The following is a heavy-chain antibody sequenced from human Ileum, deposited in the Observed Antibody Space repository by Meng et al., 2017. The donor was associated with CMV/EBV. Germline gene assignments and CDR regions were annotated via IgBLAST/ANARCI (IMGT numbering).Heavy chain of an antibody. CDR1: GFSVSSTF. CDR3: AKSNGYTATN. D-gene: IGHD5-24*01. V-gene: IGHV3-53*01. CDR2: IYTGGDT. J-gene: IGHJ4*02. Sequence: EVQVLDSGGGLFQPGGSLRLSCAASGFSVSSTFMSWFRQAPGKGLEWVSIIYTGGDTKYADSVKGRFSISRDSAENTVFLQMNSLRVEDTAVYYCAKSNGYTATNWGQGSLVTVSS.